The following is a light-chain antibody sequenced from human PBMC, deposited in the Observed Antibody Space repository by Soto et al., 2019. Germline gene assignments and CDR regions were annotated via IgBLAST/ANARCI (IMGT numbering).Light chain of an antibody. CDR1: QSVSCNY. J-gene: IGKJ4*01. V-gene: IGKV3-20*01. Sequence: EVVLTQSPGTLPLSPGESAILSCRASQSVSCNYFAWYQPKPGQAPRLLIYGVSTRATGIPDRFSGSGSGTGFSLTTRRLEPEEFTLCSCQQYFTSPLTFGGGTKVEIK. CDR3: QQYFTSPLT. CDR2: GVS.